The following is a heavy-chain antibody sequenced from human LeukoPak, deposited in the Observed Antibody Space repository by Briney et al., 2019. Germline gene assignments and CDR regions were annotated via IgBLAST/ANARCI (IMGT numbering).Heavy chain of an antibody. CDR2: ISGSGGST. V-gene: IGHV3-23*01. D-gene: IGHD2-2*01. Sequence: PGGSLRLSCAASGFTFSSYAMSWVRQAPGKGLEWVSAISGSGGSTYYADSVKGRFTISRDNSKNTLYMQMNSVRAEDTAVYYCAPYCSSPSCYAFRFDPWGQGTLVTVSS. CDR3: APYCSSPSCYAFRFDP. CDR1: GFTFSSYA. J-gene: IGHJ5*02.